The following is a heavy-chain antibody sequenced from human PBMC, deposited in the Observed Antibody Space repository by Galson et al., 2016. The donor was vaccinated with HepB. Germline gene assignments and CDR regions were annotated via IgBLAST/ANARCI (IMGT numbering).Heavy chain of an antibody. CDR1: GSTFSSYA. CDR2: ISCDGGNK. CDR3: ARDRDDILTGYDPLPDN. V-gene: IGHV3-30*03. D-gene: IGHD3-9*01. Sequence: SLRLSCAASGSTFSSYAMHWVRQAPGKGLEWVAVISCDGGNKYYAASVKRRFTISSDTSKNTLYPQMNSLRVEDTAVYYCARDRDDILTGYDPLPDNWGQGTLVTVSS. J-gene: IGHJ4*02.